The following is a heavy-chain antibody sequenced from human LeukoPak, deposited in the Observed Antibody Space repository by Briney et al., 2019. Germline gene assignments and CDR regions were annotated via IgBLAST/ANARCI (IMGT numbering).Heavy chain of an antibody. Sequence: ASVKVSCKASGYTFTSYAMHWVRQAPGQRLEWMGWINAGNGNTKYSQKFQGRVTITRDTSASTAYMELSSLRSEDTAVYYCAKSRDSGYSYGHYYYYGMDVWGQGTTVTVSS. V-gene: IGHV1-3*01. CDR3: AKSRDSGYSYGHYYYYGMDV. CDR2: INAGNGNT. CDR1: GYTFTSYA. J-gene: IGHJ6*02. D-gene: IGHD5-18*01.